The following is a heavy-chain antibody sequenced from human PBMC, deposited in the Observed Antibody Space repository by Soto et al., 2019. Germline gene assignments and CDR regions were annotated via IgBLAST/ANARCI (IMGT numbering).Heavy chain of an antibody. J-gene: IGHJ3*02. Sequence: QVQLVQSGAEVKKPGASVKVSCKASGYTFTSYAMHWVRQAPGQRLEWMGWINAGNGNTKYSQKFQGRVTITRDTSASTAYMELSSLRSEDTAVYYCARFIGEYFEGAFDIWGQGTMVTVSS. CDR2: INAGNGNT. D-gene: IGHD3-9*01. CDR3: ARFIGEYFEGAFDI. CDR1: GYTFTSYA. V-gene: IGHV1-3*01.